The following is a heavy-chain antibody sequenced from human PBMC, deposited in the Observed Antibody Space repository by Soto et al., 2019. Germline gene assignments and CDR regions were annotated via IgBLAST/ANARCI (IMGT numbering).Heavy chain of an antibody. V-gene: IGHV4-31*03. CDR2: IYYSGST. CDR1: GGSISSGGYY. D-gene: IGHD4-17*01. CDR3: ARDMDYGDKNWFDP. Sequence: SETLSLTCTVSGGSISSGGYYWSWIRQHPGKGLEWIGYIYYSGSTYYNPSLKSRVTISVDTSKNQFSLKLSSVTAADTAVYYCARDMDYGDKNWFDPWGQGTLVTVSS. J-gene: IGHJ5*02.